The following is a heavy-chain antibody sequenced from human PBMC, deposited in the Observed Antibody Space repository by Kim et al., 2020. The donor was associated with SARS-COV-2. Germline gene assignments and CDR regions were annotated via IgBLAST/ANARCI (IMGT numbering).Heavy chain of an antibody. V-gene: IGHV4-31*02. D-gene: IGHD3-10*01. Sequence: GSTYNNPALKSRVTRSVDTSKNQFSLKLSSVTAADTAVYYCAREESGDFDYWGQGTLVTVSS. CDR3: AREESGDFDY. CDR2: GST. J-gene: IGHJ4*02.